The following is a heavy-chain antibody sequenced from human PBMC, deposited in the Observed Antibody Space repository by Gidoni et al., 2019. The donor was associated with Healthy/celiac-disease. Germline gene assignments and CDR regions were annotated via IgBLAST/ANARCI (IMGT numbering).Heavy chain of an antibody. CDR1: GGSISSGGSY. J-gene: IGHJ3*02. Sequence: QVQLQESGPGLVKPSQTLSLTCTVSGGSISSGGSYWSWIRQHPGKGLEWIGYIYYSGSTYYNPSLKSRVTISVDTSKNQFSLKLSSVTAADTAVYYCARGKAARTDAFDIWGQGTMVTVSS. CDR2: IYYSGST. V-gene: IGHV4-31*03. CDR3: ARGKAARTDAFDI. D-gene: IGHD6-6*01.